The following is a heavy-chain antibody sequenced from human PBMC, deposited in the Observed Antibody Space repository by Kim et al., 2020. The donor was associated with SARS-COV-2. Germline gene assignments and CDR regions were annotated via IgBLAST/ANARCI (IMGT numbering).Heavy chain of an antibody. Sequence: NYAQKFQGRVTSTADESTSTAYMELSSLRAEDTAVYYCARELEIRGAFDIWGQGTMVTVSS. D-gene: IGHD1-1*01. CDR3: ARELEIRGAFDI. J-gene: IGHJ3*02. V-gene: IGHV1-69*01.